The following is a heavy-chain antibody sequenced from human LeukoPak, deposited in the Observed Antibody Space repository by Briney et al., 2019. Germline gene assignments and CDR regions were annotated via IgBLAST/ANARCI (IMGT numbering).Heavy chain of an antibody. D-gene: IGHD5/OR15-5a*01. CDR1: GFTFSSYA. CDR2: ISYDGSNK. V-gene: IGHV3-30-3*01. Sequence: GRSLRLSCAASGFTFSSYAMHWVRQAPGKGQEWVAVISYDGSNKYYADSVKGRFTISRDNSKNTLYLQMNSLRAEDTAVYYCARVSVFDYWGQGTLVTVSS. J-gene: IGHJ4*02. CDR3: ARVSVFDY.